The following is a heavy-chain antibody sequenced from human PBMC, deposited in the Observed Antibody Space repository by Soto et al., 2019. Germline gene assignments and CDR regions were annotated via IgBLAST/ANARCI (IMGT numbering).Heavy chain of an antibody. D-gene: IGHD6-13*01. Sequence: QVQLVQSGAEVKKPGSSVKVSCKASGGTFSSYTISWVRQAPGQGLEWMGRIIPILGIANYAQKFQGRVTITSDKSTSSAYMELSILRSEDTSVYYCARDRIAPAGNNSYNYGIDVWGQGTTVTVSS. V-gene: IGHV1-69*08. CDR1: GGTFSSYT. CDR3: ARDRIAPAGNNSYNYGIDV. CDR2: IIPILGIA. J-gene: IGHJ6*02.